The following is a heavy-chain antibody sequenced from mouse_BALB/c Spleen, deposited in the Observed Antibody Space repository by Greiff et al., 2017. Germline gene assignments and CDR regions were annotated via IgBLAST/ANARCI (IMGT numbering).Heavy chain of an antibody. D-gene: IGHD1-1*01. CDR2: SRHKANDYTT. CDR3: AREAGAVVAPEYFDV. Sequence: EVQLVESGGGLVQPGGSLRLSCATSGFTFSDFYMEWVRQPPGNRLEWIAASRHKANDYTTDYSATGKGRFIVYRDTSQTILYLQMNALRAEDTAIYYGAREAGAVVAPEYFDVWGAGTTVTVSS. CDR1: GFTFSDFY. J-gene: IGHJ1*01. V-gene: IGHV7-1*02.